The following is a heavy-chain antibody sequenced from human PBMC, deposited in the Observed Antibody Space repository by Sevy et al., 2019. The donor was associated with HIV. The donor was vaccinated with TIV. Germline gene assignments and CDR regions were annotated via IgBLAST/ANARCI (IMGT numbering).Heavy chain of an antibody. J-gene: IGHJ4*02. Sequence: GGSLRLSFAASGFPFSSYEMNWVRQAPGRGLEWISYISNTGNTISYSDSVRGRFTVSRDNAKNSLFLHMNSLRAEDTATYYCARDLPPSATTVAHFDYWGRRTLVTVSS. D-gene: IGHD4-17*01. V-gene: IGHV3-48*03. CDR1: GFPFSSYE. CDR2: ISNTGNTI. CDR3: ARDLPPSATTVAHFDY.